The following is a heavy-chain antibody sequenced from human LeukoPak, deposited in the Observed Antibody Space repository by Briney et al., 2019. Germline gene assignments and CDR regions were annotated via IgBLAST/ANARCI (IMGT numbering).Heavy chain of an antibody. Sequence: SGTLSLTCAVSGGSISSSNWWSWVRQPPGKGLEWIGEIYHSGSTNYNPSLKSRVTISVDKSKNQFSLKLSSVTAADTAVYYCGRDRRGTYYYDSSGYYSDYWGQGTLVTVLS. J-gene: IGHJ4*02. CDR1: GGSISSSNW. V-gene: IGHV4-4*02. CDR2: IYHSGST. CDR3: GRDRRGTYYYDSSGYYSDY. D-gene: IGHD3-22*01.